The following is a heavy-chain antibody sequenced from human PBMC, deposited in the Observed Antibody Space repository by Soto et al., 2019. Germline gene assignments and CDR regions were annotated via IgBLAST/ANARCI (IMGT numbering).Heavy chain of an antibody. CDR3: ARDYYDSSGTDWFDP. Sequence: GGSLRLSCAASGFTFSIYSMNWVRQAPGKGLEWVSSISSSSSYIYYADSVKGRFTISRDNAKNSLYLQMNSLRAEDTAVYYCARDYYDSSGTDWFDPWGQGTLVTVSS. D-gene: IGHD3-22*01. CDR2: ISSSSSYI. J-gene: IGHJ5*02. V-gene: IGHV3-21*01. CDR1: GFTFSIYS.